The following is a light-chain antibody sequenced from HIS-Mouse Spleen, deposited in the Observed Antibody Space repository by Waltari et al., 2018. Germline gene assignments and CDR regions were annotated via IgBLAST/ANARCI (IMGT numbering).Light chain of an antibody. V-gene: IGLV3-10*01. CDR3: YSTDSSGNWV. J-gene: IGLJ3*02. CDR2: EDS. CDR1: ALPKKY. Sequence: SYELTQPPSVSVSPGQTARIPCSGDALPKKYAYWYQQRSGQAPVLVIYEDSKRPSGFPGRFSGSSSGTMATLTISGAQVEDEADYYCYSTDSSGNWVFGGGTKLTVL.